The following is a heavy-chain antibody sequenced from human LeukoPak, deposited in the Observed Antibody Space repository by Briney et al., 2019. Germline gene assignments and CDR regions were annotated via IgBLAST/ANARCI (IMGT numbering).Heavy chain of an antibody. V-gene: IGHV3-43*01. Sequence: GGSLRLSCAASGFTFDDYSMHWVRQAPGKGLEWVSLISSDGGSTYYADSVKGRFTISRDNAKNSLYLQMNSLRAEDTAVYYCARDNYDSSTPYYFDYWGQGTLVTVSS. CDR2: ISSDGGST. CDR1: GFTFDDYS. D-gene: IGHD3-22*01. CDR3: ARDNYDSSTPYYFDY. J-gene: IGHJ4*02.